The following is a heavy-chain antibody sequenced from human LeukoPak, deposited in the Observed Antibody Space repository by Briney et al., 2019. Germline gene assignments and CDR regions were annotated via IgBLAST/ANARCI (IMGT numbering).Heavy chain of an antibody. D-gene: IGHD6-13*01. V-gene: IGHV1-3*03. Sequence: APVKVSCKASGYTFTSYAMHWVRQAPGQRLEWMGWINAGNGNTKCSQEFQGRVTITRDTSASTAYMELSSLRSEDMAVYYCARGVGPSSSFDYWGQGTLVTVSS. CDR3: ARGVGPSSSFDY. J-gene: IGHJ4*02. CDR2: INAGNGNT. CDR1: GYTFTSYA.